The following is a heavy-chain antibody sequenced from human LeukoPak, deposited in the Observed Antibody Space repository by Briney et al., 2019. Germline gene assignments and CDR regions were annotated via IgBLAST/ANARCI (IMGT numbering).Heavy chain of an antibody. Sequence: SETLSLTCAVYGGSFSGYYWSWIRQPPGEGLEWIGEINHSGSTNYNPSLKSRVTISVDTSKNQFSLKLSSVTAADTAVYYCARRRSGSYSVSYFDYWGQGTLVTVSS. CDR1: GGSFSGYY. CDR3: ARRRSGSYSVSYFDY. D-gene: IGHD1-26*01. V-gene: IGHV4-34*01. CDR2: INHSGST. J-gene: IGHJ4*02.